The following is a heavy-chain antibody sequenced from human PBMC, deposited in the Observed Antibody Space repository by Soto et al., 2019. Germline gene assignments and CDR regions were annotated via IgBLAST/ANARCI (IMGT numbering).Heavy chain of an antibody. D-gene: IGHD2-2*01. CDR3: ARGRPAAVGLVYYYGMDV. J-gene: IGHJ6*02. CDR2: MNPNSGNT. CDR1: GYTFTSYD. V-gene: IGHV1-8*01. Sequence: GASVKVSCKASGYTFTSYDINWVRQATGQGLEWMGWMNPNSGNTGYAQKFQGRVTTTRNTSISTAYMELSSLRSEDTAVYYCARGRPAAVGLVYYYGMDVWGQGTTVTVSS.